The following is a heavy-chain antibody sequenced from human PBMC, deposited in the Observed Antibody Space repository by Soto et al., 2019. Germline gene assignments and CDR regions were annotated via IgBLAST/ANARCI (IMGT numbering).Heavy chain of an antibody. CDR3: VGTPGYSSGWYLLF. CDR2: IYHSGST. D-gene: IGHD6-19*01. V-gene: IGHV4-4*02. Sequence: SETLSLTCVVSGGSISSSNWWSWVRQPPGKGLEWIGEIYHSGSTNYNPSLKSRVTISVDKSKNQFSLKLSSVTAADTAVYYCVGTPGYSSGWYLLFWGQGTLVTVSS. J-gene: IGHJ4*02. CDR1: GGSISSSNW.